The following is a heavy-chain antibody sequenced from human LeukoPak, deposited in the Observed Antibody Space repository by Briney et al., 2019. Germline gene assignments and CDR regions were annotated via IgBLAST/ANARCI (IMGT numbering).Heavy chain of an antibody. CDR3: ARGGNGLGV. CDR1: GFTFSSYW. CDR2: INSDESKT. V-gene: IGHV3-74*01. Sequence: PGGSLRLSCAASGFTFSSYWMNWVRQAPGKGLVWVSRINSDESKTNYADSVKGRFTISRDNAKNTLYLQMNSLRAEDTAVYYCARGGNGLGVWGQGTTVTVSS. J-gene: IGHJ6*02.